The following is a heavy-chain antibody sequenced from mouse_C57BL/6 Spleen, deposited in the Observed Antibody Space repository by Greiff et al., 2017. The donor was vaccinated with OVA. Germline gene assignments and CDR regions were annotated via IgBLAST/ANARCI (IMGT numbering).Heavy chain of an antibody. CDR1: GFTFSDYY. Sequence: EVHLVESGGGLVQPGGSLKLSCAASGFTFSDYYMYWVRQTPEKRLEWVAYISNGGGSTYYPDTVKGRFTISRDNAKNTLYLQMSRLKSEDTAMYYCARHRDYGSSYGYCYAMDYWGQGTSVTVSS. D-gene: IGHD1-1*01. CDR2: ISNGGGST. CDR3: ARHRDYGSSYGYCYAMDY. J-gene: IGHJ4*01. V-gene: IGHV5-12*01.